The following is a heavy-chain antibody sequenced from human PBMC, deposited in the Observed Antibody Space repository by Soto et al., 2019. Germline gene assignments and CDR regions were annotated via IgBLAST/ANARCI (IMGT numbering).Heavy chain of an antibody. CDR2: ISSSSSYI. CDR3: ARDNYYDSSGYYYSPFTC. CDR1: GFTFSSYS. Sequence: EVQLVESGGGLVKPGGSLRLSCAASGFTFSSYSMNWVRQAPGKGLEWVSSISSSSSYIYYADSVKGRFTISRDNAKNSLYLQMKSLRAEDTAVYYCARDNYYDSSGYYYSPFTCWGQGTLVTASS. D-gene: IGHD3-22*01. V-gene: IGHV3-21*01. J-gene: IGHJ4*02.